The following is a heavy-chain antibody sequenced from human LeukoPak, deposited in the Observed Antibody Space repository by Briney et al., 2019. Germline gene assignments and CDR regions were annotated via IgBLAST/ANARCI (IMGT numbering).Heavy chain of an antibody. CDR2: ISAYSGGT. CDR1: GYTFTSYG. CDR3: ARDSGYSYSLNY. D-gene: IGHD5-18*01. V-gene: IGHV1-2*02. Sequence: ASVKVSCKASGYTFTSYGISWVRQAPGQGLEWMGWISAYSGGTNYAQKFQGRVTMTRDTSISTAYMELSRLRSDDTAVYYCARDSGYSYSLNYWGQGTLVTVSS. J-gene: IGHJ4*02.